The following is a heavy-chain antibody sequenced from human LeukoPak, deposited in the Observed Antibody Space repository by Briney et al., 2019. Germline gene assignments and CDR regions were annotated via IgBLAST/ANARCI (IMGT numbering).Heavy chain of an antibody. J-gene: IGHJ2*01. CDR1: GGSISSYY. V-gene: IGHV4-59*08. Sequence: PSETLSLTCTVSGGSISSYYWSWIRQPPGKGLEWIGYIYYSGSTNYNPSLKSRVTISVDTSKNQFSLKLSSVTAADTAVYYCARPRGIAAAWYFDLWGRGTLVTVSS. D-gene: IGHD6-13*01. CDR2: IYYSGST. CDR3: ARPRGIAAAWYFDL.